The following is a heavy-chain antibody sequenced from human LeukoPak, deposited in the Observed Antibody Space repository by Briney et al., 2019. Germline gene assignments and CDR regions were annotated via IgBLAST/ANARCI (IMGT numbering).Heavy chain of an antibody. CDR2: INHSGST. D-gene: IGHD3-10*01. J-gene: IGHJ6*02. CDR3: ARGANGSGSYSTGNYGMDV. Sequence: SETLSLTCAVYGGSFSGYYWSCIRQPPGKGLEWIGEINHSGSTNYNPSLESRVTISVDTSKNQFSLKLSSVTAADTAVYYCARGANGSGSYSTGNYGMDVWGQGTTVTVSS. CDR1: GGSFSGYY. V-gene: IGHV4-34*01.